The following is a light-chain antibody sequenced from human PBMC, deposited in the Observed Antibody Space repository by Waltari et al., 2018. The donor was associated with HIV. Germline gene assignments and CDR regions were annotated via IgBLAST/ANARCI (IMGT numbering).Light chain of an antibody. J-gene: IGLJ1*01. CDR1: SSAVGGSTY. CDR3: SSYAGTYTL. Sequence: QSALTQPRSLSGSPGESVTISCTGTSSAVGGSTYVSWYQQHPGKAPKLMIYDVTKRPSGLPDRFSGSKSGNTASLTISGLQAEDEADYYCSSYAGTYTLFGTGTKVTVL. CDR2: DVT. V-gene: IGLV2-11*01.